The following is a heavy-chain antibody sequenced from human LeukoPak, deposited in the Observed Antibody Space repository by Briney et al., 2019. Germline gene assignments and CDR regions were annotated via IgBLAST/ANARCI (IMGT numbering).Heavy chain of an antibody. V-gene: IGHV3-30*02. CDR1: GFTFSSYG. CDR2: IRYDGSNK. CDR3: AKGDDFWSGYHFDY. D-gene: IGHD3-3*01. J-gene: IGHJ4*02. Sequence: GGSLRLSCAASGFTFSSYGMHWVRQAPGKGLEWVAFIRYDGSNKYYADSVKGRFTISRDNSKNTLYLQMNSLRAEDTAVYYCAKGDDFWSGYHFDYWGQGTLVTVSS.